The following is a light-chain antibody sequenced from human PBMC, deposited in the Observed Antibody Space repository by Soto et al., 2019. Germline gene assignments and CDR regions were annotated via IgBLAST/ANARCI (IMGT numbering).Light chain of an antibody. Sequence: EIVLTQSPGTLSLSPGERATLSCRASQSLSSNHLAWYQQKPGQAPRLLIYGASSRATGIPDRFSGSGSGTEFKLTINRLEAEDCTVYYCQQYGTSPRTFGPGTKLEI. J-gene: IGKJ2*01. V-gene: IGKV3-20*01. CDR2: GAS. CDR3: QQYGTSPRT. CDR1: QSLSSNH.